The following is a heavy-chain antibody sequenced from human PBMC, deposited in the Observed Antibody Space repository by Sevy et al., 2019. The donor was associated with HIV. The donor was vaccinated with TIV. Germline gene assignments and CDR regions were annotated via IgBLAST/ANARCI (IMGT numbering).Heavy chain of an antibody. CDR2: INPNSGDT. CDR3: ARDPVAPNPAGMDV. J-gene: IGHJ6*02. Sequence: ASVKVSCKASGYTFTDYYMYWVRQAPGQGLEWMGRINPNSGDTNFVQKFQGRVTMTRDTSISTAYMELGRLTSDDTAVYYCARDPVAPNPAGMDVWGQGTTVTVSS. V-gene: IGHV1-2*06. D-gene: IGHD5-12*01. CDR1: GYTFTDYY.